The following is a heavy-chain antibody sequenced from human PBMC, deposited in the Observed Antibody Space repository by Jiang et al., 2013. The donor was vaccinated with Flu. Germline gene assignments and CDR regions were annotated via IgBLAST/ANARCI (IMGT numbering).Heavy chain of an antibody. Sequence: VQLLESGGGVVQPGRSLRLSCAASGFTFSSYGMHWVRQAPGKGLEWVAVIWYDGSNKYYADSVKGRFTISRDNSKNTLYLQMNSLRAEDTAVYYCARDLGSGLIGQGIVYWGQGTLVTVSS. J-gene: IGHJ4*02. CDR1: GFTFSSYG. CDR2: IWYDGSNK. D-gene: IGHD3-10*01. CDR3: ARDLGSGLIGQGIVY. V-gene: IGHV3-33*01.